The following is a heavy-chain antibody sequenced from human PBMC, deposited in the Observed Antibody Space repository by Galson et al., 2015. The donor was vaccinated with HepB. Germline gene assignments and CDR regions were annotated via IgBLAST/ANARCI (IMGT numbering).Heavy chain of an antibody. CDR3: AREASSWTFFDS. J-gene: IGHJ4*02. CDR1: GTFISCYK. Sequence: DIILLSSTASGTFISCYKWCGRQPPPGGRLEWIGIITYSGNTNYKDSLKSRVTISVDTSKNQFSLKLSTVTAADTAVYYCAREASSWTFFDSWGQGTLVTVSS. V-gene: IGHV4-59*01. D-gene: IGHD6-13*01. CDR2: ITYSGNT.